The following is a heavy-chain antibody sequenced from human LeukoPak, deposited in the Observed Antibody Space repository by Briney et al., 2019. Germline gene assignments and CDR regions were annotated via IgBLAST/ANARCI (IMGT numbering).Heavy chain of an antibody. J-gene: IGHJ4*02. CDR2: ISGSGGAS. D-gene: IGHD3-10*01. CDR1: GFTFSTYG. Sequence: PGGSLRLSCAASGFTFSTYGMSWVRQAPGKGLEWVSGISGSGGASYYADSVKGRFTISRDDFHNTLYLQMNSLRAEDTAVYFCARGGVDYYGSGTYYLMYYFDYWGQGALVTVSS. CDR3: ARGGVDYYGSGTYYLMYYFDY. V-gene: IGHV3-23*01.